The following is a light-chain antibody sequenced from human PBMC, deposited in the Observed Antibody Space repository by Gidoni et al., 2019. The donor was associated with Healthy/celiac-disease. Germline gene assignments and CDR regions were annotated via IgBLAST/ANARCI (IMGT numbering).Light chain of an antibody. Sequence: DIPMTQSPSSLSASVGERVTITCRVIQSISSYLNWYQQKPGKAPKLLIYAASSLQSGVPSRFSGSGSGTDFTLTISSLQPEDFATDYCQQRYSTPWTFGQGTKVEIK. V-gene: IGKV1-39*01. CDR3: QQRYSTPWT. CDR2: AAS. J-gene: IGKJ1*01. CDR1: QSISSY.